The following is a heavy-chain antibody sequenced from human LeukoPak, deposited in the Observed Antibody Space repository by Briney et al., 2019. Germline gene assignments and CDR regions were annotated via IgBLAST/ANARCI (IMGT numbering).Heavy chain of an antibody. CDR3: ARDGPFYDILTGHGAFDI. CDR1: GGSISSGGYY. V-gene: IGHV4-30-2*01. Sequence: SQTLSLTCTVSGGSISSGGYYWSWIRQPPGKGLEWIGYIYHSGSTYYNPSLKSRVTISLDTSKNQFSLKLSSVTAADTAVYYCARDGPFYDILTGHGAFDIWGQGTMVTVSS. D-gene: IGHD3-9*01. CDR2: IYHSGST. J-gene: IGHJ3*02.